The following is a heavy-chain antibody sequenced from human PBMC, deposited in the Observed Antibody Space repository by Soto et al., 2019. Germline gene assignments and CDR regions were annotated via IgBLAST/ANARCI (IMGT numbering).Heavy chain of an antibody. D-gene: IGHD3-16*02. CDR1: GFSLSTSGVG. V-gene: IGHV2-5*02. CDR2: IYWDDDK. J-gene: IGHJ4*02. CDR3: AHINYDYIWGSYRYTFLFDY. Sequence: QITLKESGPTLVKPTQTLTLTCTFSGFSLSTSGVGVGWIRQPPGKALEWLALIYWDDDKRYSPSLKSRLTITKDTSKNQVVLTMTNMDPVDTATYYCAHINYDYIWGSYRYTFLFDYWGPGTLVTVSS.